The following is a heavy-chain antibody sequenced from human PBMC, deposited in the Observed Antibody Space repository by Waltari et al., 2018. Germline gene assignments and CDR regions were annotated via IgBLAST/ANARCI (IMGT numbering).Heavy chain of an antibody. CDR1: GDSISSYY. Sequence: QVQLQESGPGLVKPSETLSLTCTVSGDSISSYYWSWIRQPPGKGLEWIGYIYYSGSSNYNPSLESRVTISVDTSKNQFSLKLSSVTAADTAVYYCARVGPYCGGDCYTFDYWGQGTLVTVSS. J-gene: IGHJ4*02. CDR2: IYYSGSS. CDR3: ARVGPYCGGDCYTFDY. D-gene: IGHD2-21*02. V-gene: IGHV4-59*01.